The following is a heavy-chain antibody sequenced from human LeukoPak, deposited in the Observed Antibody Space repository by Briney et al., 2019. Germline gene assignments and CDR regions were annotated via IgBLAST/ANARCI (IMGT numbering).Heavy chain of an antibody. CDR2: IKQDGSEK. V-gene: IGHV3-7*01. CDR3: ARDLRFLEWSQSP. Sequence: GGSLRLSCAASGFTFSSDWMSWVRQAPGKGLEWVANIKQDGSEKYYVDSVKGRFTISRDNAKNSLYLQMNSLRAEDTAVYYCARDLRFLEWSQSPWGQGTLVTVSS. J-gene: IGHJ5*02. CDR1: GFTFSSDW. D-gene: IGHD3-3*01.